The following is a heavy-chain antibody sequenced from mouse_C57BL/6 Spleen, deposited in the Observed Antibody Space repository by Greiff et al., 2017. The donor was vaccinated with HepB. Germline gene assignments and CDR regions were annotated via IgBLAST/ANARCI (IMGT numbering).Heavy chain of an antibody. CDR1: GYTFTSYW. V-gene: IGHV1-69*01. J-gene: IGHJ3*01. CDR2: IDPSDSYT. D-gene: IGHD2-5*01. CDR3: ARMEGYSNSSGFAY. Sequence: QVQLQQPGAELVMPGASVKLSCKASGYTFTSYWMHWVKQRPGQGREWIGEIDPSDSYTNYNQKFKGKSTVTVDKSSSTAYMQLSSLTSEDSAVYYWARMEGYSNSSGFAYWGQGTLVTVSA.